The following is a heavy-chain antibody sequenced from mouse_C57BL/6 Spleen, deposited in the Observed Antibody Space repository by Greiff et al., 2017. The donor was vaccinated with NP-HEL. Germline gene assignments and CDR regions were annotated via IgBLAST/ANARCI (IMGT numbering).Heavy chain of an antibody. V-gene: IGHV14-4*01. CDR1: GFNIKDDY. J-gene: IGHJ3*01. D-gene: IGHD1-1*01. Sequence: EVQLQQSGAELVRPGASVKLSCTASGFNIKDDYMHWVKQRPEQGLEWIGWIDPENGDTEYASKFQGKATITADKSSNTAYLQLSSLTSEDTAVYYCTTDYYGSIPFAYWGQGTLVTVSA. CDR3: TTDYYGSIPFAY. CDR2: IDPENGDT.